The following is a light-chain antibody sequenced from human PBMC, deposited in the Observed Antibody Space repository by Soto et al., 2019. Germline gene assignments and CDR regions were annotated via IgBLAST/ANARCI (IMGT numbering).Light chain of an antibody. V-gene: IGLV4-69*01. J-gene: IGLJ3*02. CDR2: LNSDGSH. CDR3: QTWGTGPWV. Sequence: QPVLTQSPSASASLGASVKLTCTLSSGHSSYAIAWHQQQPEKGPRYLMKLNSDGSHSKGDGIPDRFSGSSSGAERYLTLSSLPSEDEADYYCQTWGTGPWVFGGGTKLTLL. CDR1: SGHSSYA.